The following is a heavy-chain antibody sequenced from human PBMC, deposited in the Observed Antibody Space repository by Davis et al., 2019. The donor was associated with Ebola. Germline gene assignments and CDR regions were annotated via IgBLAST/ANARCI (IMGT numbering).Heavy chain of an antibody. CDR1: GLDISSSV. CDR2: LEMGGFT. D-gene: IGHD1-20*01. J-gene: IGHJ4*02. CDR3: AKYNWNAYFDY. V-gene: IGHV3-53*01. Sequence: PGGSLRLSCAASGLDISSSVLYWVRQAPGEGLEWVSILEMGGFTNYAVSVRGRFTMSRDNSKNTVYLHMDSLRVEDTAVYYCAKYNWNAYFDYWGQGTLVAVAS.